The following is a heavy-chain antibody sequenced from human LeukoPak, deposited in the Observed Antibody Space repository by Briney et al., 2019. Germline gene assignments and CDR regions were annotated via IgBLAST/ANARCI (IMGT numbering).Heavy chain of an antibody. CDR2: IYYSGST. Sequence: PSETLSLTCTVSGGSISSSSYYWGWIRQPPGKGLEWIGSIYYSGSTYYNPSLKSRVTISVDTSKNQFSLKLSSVTAADTAVYYCARRGSSWYFFDYWGQGSLFTVSS. D-gene: IGHD6-13*01. CDR3: ARRGSSWYFFDY. CDR1: GGSISSSSYY. V-gene: IGHV4-39*07. J-gene: IGHJ4*02.